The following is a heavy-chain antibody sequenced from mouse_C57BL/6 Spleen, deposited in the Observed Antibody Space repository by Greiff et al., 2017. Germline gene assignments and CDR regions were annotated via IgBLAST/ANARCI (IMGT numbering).Heavy chain of an antibody. Sequence: QVQLQQSGPELVKPGASVKISCKASGYAFSSSWMNWVKQRPGQGLEWIGRIYPGDGDTNYNGKFKGKATLTADNSSSTAYMQLSSLTSEDSAVYFCARDGSYYAMDYWGQGTSVTVSS. J-gene: IGHJ4*01. CDR1: GYAFSSSW. CDR2: IYPGDGDT. CDR3: ARDGSYYAMDY. V-gene: IGHV1-82*01. D-gene: IGHD2-3*01.